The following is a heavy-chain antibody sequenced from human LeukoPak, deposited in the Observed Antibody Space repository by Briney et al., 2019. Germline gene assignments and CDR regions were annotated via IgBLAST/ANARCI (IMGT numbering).Heavy chain of an antibody. CDR3: ARAGTGDLYYYYYMDV. Sequence: SETLSLTCTVSGGSISSYYWSWIRQPAGKGLEWIGRIYTSGSTNYNPSLKSRVTMSVDTSKNQLSLKLSSVTAADTAVYYCARAGTGDLYYYYYMDVWGKGTTVTVSS. J-gene: IGHJ6*03. V-gene: IGHV4-4*07. CDR2: IYTSGST. CDR1: GGSISSYY. D-gene: IGHD7-27*01.